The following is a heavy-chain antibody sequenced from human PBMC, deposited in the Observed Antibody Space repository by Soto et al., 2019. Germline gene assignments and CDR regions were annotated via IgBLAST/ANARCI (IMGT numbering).Heavy chain of an antibody. V-gene: IGHV4-30-2*01. CDR1: GGSISTGDKS. Sequence: SETLSLTCVVSGGSISTGDKSWGWIRQPPGRGLEWIGYIYHSGSTYYNPSLKRRVSISVDRSKNQFSLKLTSVTAADTAVYFCVREKLAYCDYWGPGTLVTVSS. D-gene: IGHD1-1*01. CDR2: IYHSGST. J-gene: IGHJ4*02. CDR3: VREKLAYCDY.